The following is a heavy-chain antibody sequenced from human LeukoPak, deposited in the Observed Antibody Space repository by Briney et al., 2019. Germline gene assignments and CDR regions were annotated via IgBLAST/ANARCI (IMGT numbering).Heavy chain of an antibody. J-gene: IGHJ5*02. V-gene: IGHV3-9*01. CDR1: GFTFDDYA. CDR3: TRGGVVVPAAPVRSGPFDP. Sequence: GGSLRLSCAAPGFTFDDYAMHWVRQAPGRGLEWVSGVSWNSGKIGYADSVKGRFTISRDNAKNTLYVQMNSLRAEDTALYYCTRGGVVVPAAPVRSGPFDPWGQGTLVTVSS. CDR2: VSWNSGKI. D-gene: IGHD2-2*01.